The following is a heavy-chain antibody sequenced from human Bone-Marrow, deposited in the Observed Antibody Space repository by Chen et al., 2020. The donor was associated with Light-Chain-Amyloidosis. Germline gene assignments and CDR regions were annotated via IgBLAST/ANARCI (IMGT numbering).Heavy chain of an antibody. CDR2: ISSRSIYI. D-gene: IGHD2-8*02. Sequence: EVQLVESGGGLVKPGGSLRLSCAASGFTFNHYSMNWVRQAPGGGLEWVASISSRSIYIFYADSVRGLSTISRDNAKNSLYLQLNSLRAEDTAVYYCARDEDCTVTGCPRGGDDGFDSWGQGTMVTVSS. CDR1: GFTFNHYS. CDR3: ARDEDCTVTGCPRGGDDGFDS. J-gene: IGHJ3*01. V-gene: IGHV3-21*01.